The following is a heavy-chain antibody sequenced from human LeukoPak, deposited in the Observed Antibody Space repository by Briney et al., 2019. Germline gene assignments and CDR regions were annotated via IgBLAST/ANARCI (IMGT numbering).Heavy chain of an antibody. CDR2: INSDGSST. CDR1: GFTFSSYW. V-gene: IGHV3-74*01. D-gene: IGHD2-15*01. Sequence: GGSLRLSCAASGFTFSSYWMHWVRQAPGKGLVWVSRINSDGSSTSYADSVKGRFTISRDNAKNTLYLQMNSLRAEDTAVYYCARGFPEGVVVAAPIDYWGQGTLVTVSS. J-gene: IGHJ4*02. CDR3: ARGFPEGVVVAAPIDY.